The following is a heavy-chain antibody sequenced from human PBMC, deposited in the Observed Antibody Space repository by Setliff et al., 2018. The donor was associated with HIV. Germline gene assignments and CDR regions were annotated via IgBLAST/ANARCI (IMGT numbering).Heavy chain of an antibody. V-gene: IGHV1-69*13. CDR3: ARGRVVTGSPDAFDI. D-gene: IGHD2-15*01. J-gene: IGHJ3*02. CDR2: IIPMFGTA. CDR1: GGTFTSYA. Sequence: GASVKVSCKASGGTFTSYAVIWVRQAPGQGLEWLGTIIPMFGTANYARKFQGTVTISADESTGTAYMEMTSLRSEDTAVYFCARGRVVTGSPDAFDIWGLGTMVTVS.